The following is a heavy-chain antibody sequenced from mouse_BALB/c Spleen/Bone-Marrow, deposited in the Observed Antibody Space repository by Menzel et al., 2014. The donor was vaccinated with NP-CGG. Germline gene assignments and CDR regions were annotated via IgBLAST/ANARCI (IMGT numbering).Heavy chain of an antibody. CDR3: SSYAY. D-gene: IGHD1-1*01. Sequence: EVQVVESGGGLVKPGGSLKLSCAASRFTFSNYSMSWVRQSPEKRLEWVAEISSGGSYLYYPDTVTGRFTISRDNAKNTLYLEMSSLRSEDTAMHYCSSYAYWGQGTLVTVSA. J-gene: IGHJ3*01. CDR2: ISSGGSYL. CDR1: RFTFSNYS. V-gene: IGHV5-9-4*01.